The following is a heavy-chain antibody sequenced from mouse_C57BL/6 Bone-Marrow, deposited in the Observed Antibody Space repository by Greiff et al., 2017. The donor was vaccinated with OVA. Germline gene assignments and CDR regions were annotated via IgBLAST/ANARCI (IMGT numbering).Heavy chain of an antibody. Sequence: VQLQQPGAELVKPGASVKLSCKASGYTFTSYWMQWVKQRPGQGLEWIGEIDPSDSYTNYNQKFKGKATLTVDTSSSTAYMQLSSLTSEDSAVYYCARGGGYYYGSSYWYFDVWGTGTTVTVSS. CDR1: GYTFTSYW. V-gene: IGHV1-50*01. J-gene: IGHJ1*03. CDR3: ARGGGYYYGSSYWYFDV. CDR2: IDPSDSYT. D-gene: IGHD1-1*01.